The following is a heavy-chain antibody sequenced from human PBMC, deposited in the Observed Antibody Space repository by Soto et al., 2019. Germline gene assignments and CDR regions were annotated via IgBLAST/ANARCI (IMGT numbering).Heavy chain of an antibody. CDR2: ISSSSSYT. CDR3: ARDRSYYDFWSGYYDPRPVYGMDV. J-gene: IGHJ6*02. D-gene: IGHD3-3*01. CDR1: GFTFSDYY. Sequence: PGGSLRLSCAASGFTFSDYYMSWIRQAPGKGLEWVSYISSSSSYTNYADSVKGRFTISRDNAKNSLYLQMNSLRAEDTAVYYCARDRSYYDFWSGYYDPRPVYGMDVWGQGTTVTVSS. V-gene: IGHV3-11*06.